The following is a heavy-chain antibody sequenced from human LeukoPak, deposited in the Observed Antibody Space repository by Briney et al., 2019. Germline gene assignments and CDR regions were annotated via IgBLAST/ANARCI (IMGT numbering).Heavy chain of an antibody. CDR1: GGSISSYY. D-gene: IGHD2-15*01. Sequence: PSETLSLTCTVSGGSISSYYWSWIRQPPGKGLEWIGYIYTSGSTNYNPSLKSRVTISVDTSKSQFSLKLSSVTAADTAVYYCARLRSGVAGAFDIWGQGTMVTVSS. J-gene: IGHJ3*02. V-gene: IGHV4-4*09. CDR3: ARLRSGVAGAFDI. CDR2: IYTSGST.